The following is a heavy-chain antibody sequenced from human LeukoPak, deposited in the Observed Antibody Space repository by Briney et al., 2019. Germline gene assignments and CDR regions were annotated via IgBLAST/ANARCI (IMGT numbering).Heavy chain of an antibody. D-gene: IGHD2-8*01. CDR3: AKGLMVYAIRTNFDY. CDR1: GFTFSSYA. J-gene: IGHJ4*02. V-gene: IGHV3-23*01. Sequence: GGSLRLSCAASGFTFSSYAMSWVRQAPGKGLEWVSAISGSGGGTYYADSAKGRFTISRDNSKNTLYLQMNSLRAEDTAVYYCAKGLMVYAIRTNFDYWGQGTLVTVSS. CDR2: ISGSGGGT.